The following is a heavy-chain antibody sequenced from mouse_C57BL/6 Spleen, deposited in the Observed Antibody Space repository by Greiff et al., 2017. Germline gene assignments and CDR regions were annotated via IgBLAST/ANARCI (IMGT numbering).Heavy chain of an antibody. CDR1: GFNIKDDY. V-gene: IGHV14-4*01. CDR2: IDPENGDT. CDR3: TTLYSYASSPYFDY. J-gene: IGHJ2*01. Sequence: VQLKQSGAELVRPGASVKLSCTASGFNIKDDYMHWVKQRPEQGLEWIGWIDPENGDTEYASKFQGKATIPADPSSNTAYLRRSSLSSVATAVYFFTTLYSYASSPYFDYWGQGTTLTVSS. D-gene: IGHD1-1*01.